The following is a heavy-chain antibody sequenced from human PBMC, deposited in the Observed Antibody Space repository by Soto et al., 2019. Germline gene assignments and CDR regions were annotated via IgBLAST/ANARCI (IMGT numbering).Heavy chain of an antibody. Sequence: SETLSLTCTVSGGSISSYYWSWIRQPPGKGLEWIGFIYYSGSTNYNPSLKSRVTISVDTSKNQFSLKLSSVTAADTAVYYCARVKQQLVKRVNWFDPWGQGTLVTVSS. CDR3: ARVKQQLVKRVNWFDP. CDR2: IYYSGST. V-gene: IGHV4-59*01. D-gene: IGHD6-13*01. CDR1: GGSISSYY. J-gene: IGHJ5*02.